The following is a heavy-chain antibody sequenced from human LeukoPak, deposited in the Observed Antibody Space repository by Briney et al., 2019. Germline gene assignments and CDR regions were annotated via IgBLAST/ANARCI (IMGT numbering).Heavy chain of an antibody. J-gene: IGHJ4*02. CDR2: IIPILGIA. CDR1: GXTFSSYA. CDR3: ARALQGNYDSSGYYPSVDY. Sequence: VKVSCKAXGXTFSSYAISWVRQAPGQGLEWMGRIIPILGIANYAQKFQGRVTITADKSTSTAYMELSSLRSDDTAVYYCARALQGNYDSSGYYPSVDYWGQGTLVTVSS. D-gene: IGHD3-22*01. V-gene: IGHV1-69*04.